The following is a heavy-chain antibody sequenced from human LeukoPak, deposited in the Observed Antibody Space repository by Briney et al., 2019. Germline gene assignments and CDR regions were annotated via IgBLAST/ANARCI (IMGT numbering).Heavy chain of an antibody. CDR3: ARTGFSLCFPGS. CDR2: FYYSGRS. Sequence: SETLSLTCTVSNDSVNNGNSYWSWVRQPPGKGLEWIGCFYYSGRSYYNPSLRSRVAISGDTANNQFSLKVNSVTAADTARYFCARTGFSLCFPGSWGQGTLVTVS. V-gene: IGHV4-30-4*01. CDR1: NDSVNNGNSY. D-gene: IGHD3-9*01. J-gene: IGHJ5*02.